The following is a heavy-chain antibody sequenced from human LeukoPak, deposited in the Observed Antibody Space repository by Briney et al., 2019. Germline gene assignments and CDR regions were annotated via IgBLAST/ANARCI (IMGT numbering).Heavy chain of an antibody. CDR3: ARDHHYYGSGRYYSDY. D-gene: IGHD3-10*01. CDR2: ISSSSSYI. CDR1: GFTFSSYS. J-gene: IGHJ4*02. V-gene: IGHV3-21*01. Sequence: GGSLRLSCAASGFTFSSYSMNWVRQAPGKGLEWVSSISSSSSYIYYADSVKGRFTISRDNAKNSLYLQMNSLRAEDTAVYYCARDHHYYGSGRYYSDYWGQGTLVTVSS.